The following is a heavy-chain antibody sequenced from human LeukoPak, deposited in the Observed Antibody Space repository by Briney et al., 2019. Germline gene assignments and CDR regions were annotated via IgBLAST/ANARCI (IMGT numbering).Heavy chain of an antibody. CDR2: ISYDGSNK. Sequence: PGGPLRLPCAASGFTFSSYGIHWVRQAPGTGLEWVAAISYDGSNKFYADSVKGRFTSSRDNSKNTLYVQMSSLRTEDTALYYCAKEYSGSYWYFDYWGQGALVTVSS. CDR1: GFTFSSYG. J-gene: IGHJ4*02. V-gene: IGHV3-30*18. CDR3: AKEYSGSYWYFDY. D-gene: IGHD1-26*01.